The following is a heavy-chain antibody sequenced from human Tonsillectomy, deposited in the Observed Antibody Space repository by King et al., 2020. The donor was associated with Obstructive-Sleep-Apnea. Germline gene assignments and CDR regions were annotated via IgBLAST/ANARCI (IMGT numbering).Heavy chain of an antibody. J-gene: IGHJ4*02. CDR2: ISWNSGNI. Sequence: QLVQSGGGLVQPGRSLRLSCAASGFNLDDYAMHWVRQVPGKGLEWVSGISWNSGNIGYADSVKGGFTITRDNAKNSLYLQMNNLRAQDKALYYCAKDMVFDTGGEFDYWGQAALVTVFS. D-gene: IGHD2-21*01. CDR3: AKDMVFDTGGEFDY. V-gene: IGHV3-9*01. CDR1: GFNLDDYA.